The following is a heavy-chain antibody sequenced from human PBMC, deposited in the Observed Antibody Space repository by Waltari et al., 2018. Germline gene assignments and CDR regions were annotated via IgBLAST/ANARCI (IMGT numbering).Heavy chain of an antibody. V-gene: IGHV4-34*01. J-gene: IGHJ1*01. CDR3: AREHDSSGYSRAEYFQH. CDR1: GGSFSGYY. D-gene: IGHD3-22*01. Sequence: QVQLQQWGAGLLKPSETLSLTCAVYGGSFSGYYWSWIRQPPGKGLEWIGEINHSGSTNSNPSLKSRVTISVDTSKNQFSLKLSSVTAADTAVYYCAREHDSSGYSRAEYFQHWGQGTLVTVSS. CDR2: INHSGST.